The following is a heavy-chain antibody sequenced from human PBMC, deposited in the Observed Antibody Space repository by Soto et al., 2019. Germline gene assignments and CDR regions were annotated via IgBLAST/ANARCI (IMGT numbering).Heavy chain of an antibody. D-gene: IGHD3-22*01. J-gene: IGHJ2*01. Sequence: QVQLQESGPGLVKPSETLSLTCTVSGGSISSYYWSWIRQPAGKGLEWIGRIYTSGSTNYNPSLKSRVTMSVDTSKNQFSLKLSSVTAADTAVYYCARSEGIYDSSGSDYWYFDLWGRGTLVTVSS. CDR2: IYTSGST. CDR3: ARSEGIYDSSGSDYWYFDL. V-gene: IGHV4-4*07. CDR1: GGSISSYY.